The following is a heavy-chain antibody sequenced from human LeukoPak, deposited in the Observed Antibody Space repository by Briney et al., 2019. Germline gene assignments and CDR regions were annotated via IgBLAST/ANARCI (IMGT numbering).Heavy chain of an antibody. CDR2: ISSSSSTI. CDR1: GFTFSSYS. CDR3: ARDIYYYDSSGYVY. J-gene: IGHJ4*02. D-gene: IGHD3-22*01. V-gene: IGHV3-48*01. Sequence: HSGGSLRLSCAASGFTFSSYSMNWVRQAPGKGLEWVSYISSSSSTIYYADSVKGRLTISRDNAKNSLYLQMNSLRAEDTAVYYCARDIYYYDSSGYVYWGQGTLVTVSS.